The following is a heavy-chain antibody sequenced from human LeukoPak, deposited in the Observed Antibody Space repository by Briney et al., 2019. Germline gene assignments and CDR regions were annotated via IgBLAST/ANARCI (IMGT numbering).Heavy chain of an antibody. CDR2: IYHSGST. J-gene: IGHJ5*02. CDR3: AGPLNAGASPWFGP. CDR1: GASISNAGYY. D-gene: IGHD4/OR15-4a*01. V-gene: IGHV4-39*01. Sequence: PAETLSLTCTVSGASISNAGYYWRWIRQPPGKGLEWIGYIYHSGSTYYSPSLKSRVTLSVDMSKNQFSLKVSSVTAAATAVCSCAGPLNAGASPWFGPWGQGTRVTVSS.